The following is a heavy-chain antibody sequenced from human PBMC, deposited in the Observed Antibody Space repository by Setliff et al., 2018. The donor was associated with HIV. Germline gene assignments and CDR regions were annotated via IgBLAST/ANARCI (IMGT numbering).Heavy chain of an antibody. V-gene: IGHV4-59*11. CDR2: IDYSGST. J-gene: IGHJ3*02. D-gene: IGHD1-26*01. Sequence: SETLSLTCTVSGGSISSHYWTWIRQPPGRGLEWIGYIDYSGSTNQNPSLKSRVTMSVDTSKNQFSLRLSSVTAADTATYYCARAGTYSGTYWVRRVASFDIWGQGTMVT. CDR1: GGSISSHY. CDR3: ARAGTYSGTYWVRRVASFDI.